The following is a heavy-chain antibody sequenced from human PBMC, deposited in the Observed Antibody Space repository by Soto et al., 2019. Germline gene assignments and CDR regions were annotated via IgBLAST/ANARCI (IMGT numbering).Heavy chain of an antibody. CDR3: AHKGPEDWPLDY. D-gene: IGHD3-9*01. CDR2: IYWDDSK. Sequence: QITLKESGPTLVRPTQTLTLTCAFSGFSLSTSGVGVGWIRQPPGKALEWLAVIYWDDSKHYSPSLRSRLTITKGTSKNQVVLTMTNMDPMDTGTYYCAHKGPEDWPLDYWGQGTLVTVSS. CDR1: GFSLSTSGVG. V-gene: IGHV2-5*02. J-gene: IGHJ4*02.